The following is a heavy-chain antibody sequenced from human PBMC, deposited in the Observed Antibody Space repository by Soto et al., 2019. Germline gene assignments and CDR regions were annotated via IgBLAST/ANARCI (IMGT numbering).Heavy chain of an antibody. D-gene: IGHD3-10*01. J-gene: IGHJ5*02. V-gene: IGHV4-30-4*01. CDR1: GGSISSGDYY. Sequence: TSETLSLTCTVSGGSISSGDYYWSWIRQPPGKGLEWIGYIYYSGSTYYNPSLKSRVTISVDTSKNQFSLKLSSVTAADTAVYYCARHLYGSGERFDPWGQGTLVTVSS. CDR2: IYYSGST. CDR3: ARHLYGSGERFDP.